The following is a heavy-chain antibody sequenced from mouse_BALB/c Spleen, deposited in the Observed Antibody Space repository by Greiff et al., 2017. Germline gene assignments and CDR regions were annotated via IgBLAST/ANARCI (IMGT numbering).Heavy chain of an antibody. CDR2: IWGGGST. CDR3: ARFTTATGAMDY. D-gene: IGHD1-2*01. Sequence: VQGVESGPGLVAPSQSLSITCTVSGFSLSRYSVHWVRQPPGKGLEWLGMIWGGGSTDYNSALKSRLSISKDNSKSQVFLKMNSLQTDDTAMYYCARFTTATGAMDYWGQGTSVTVSS. CDR1: GFSLSRYS. V-gene: IGHV2-6-4*01. J-gene: IGHJ4*01.